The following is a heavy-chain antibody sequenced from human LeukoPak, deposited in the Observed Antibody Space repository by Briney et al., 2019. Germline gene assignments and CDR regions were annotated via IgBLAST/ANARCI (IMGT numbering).Heavy chain of an antibody. CDR1: GGSISSYY. CDR3: AREYYDFWSGTYYYYMDV. CDR2: IYTSGST. V-gene: IGHV4-4*07. D-gene: IGHD3-3*01. J-gene: IGHJ6*03. Sequence: SETLSLTCTVSGGSISSYYWSWIPQPAGKGLEWIGRIYTSGSTNYNPSLKSRVTMSVDTSKNQFSLKLSSVTAADTAVYYCAREYYDFWSGTYYYYMDVWGKGTTVTVSS.